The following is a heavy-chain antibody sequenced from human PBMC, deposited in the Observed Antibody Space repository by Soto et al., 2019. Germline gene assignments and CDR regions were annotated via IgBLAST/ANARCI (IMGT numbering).Heavy chain of an antibody. D-gene: IGHD4-17*01. CDR1: GFTFSSYS. V-gene: IGHV3-48*01. CDR3: ARDPDYGLNWFDP. J-gene: IGHJ5*02. Sequence: GGSLRLSCAASGFTFSSYSMNWVRQAPGKGLEWVSYISSSSTIYYADSVKGRFTISRDNAKNSLYLQMNSLRAEDTAVYYCARDPDYGLNWFDPWGQGTLVTVS. CDR2: ISSSSTI.